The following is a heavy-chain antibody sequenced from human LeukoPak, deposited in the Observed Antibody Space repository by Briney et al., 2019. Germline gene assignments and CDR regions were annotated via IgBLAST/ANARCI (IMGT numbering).Heavy chain of an antibody. J-gene: IGHJ6*03. D-gene: IGHD1-7*01. Sequence: PGGSLRLSCAASGFTFSSYTMNWVRQAPGKGLEWVSLISSSSSHIHYADSVRGRFTISRDNAKNSLYLQMKSLRAEDTAVYYCAKRRGLELLYYYYMDVWGKGTTVTVSS. V-gene: IGHV3-21*04. CDR3: AKRRGLELLYYYYMDV. CDR1: GFTFSSYT. CDR2: ISSSSSHI.